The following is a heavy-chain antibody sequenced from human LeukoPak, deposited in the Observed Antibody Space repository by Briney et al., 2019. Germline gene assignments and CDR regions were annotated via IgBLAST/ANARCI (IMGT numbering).Heavy chain of an antibody. CDR1: GYRFTNYW. CDR2: IYPGDSET. CDR3: ARRGGSSSPYYYYYMDV. V-gene: IGHV5-51*01. D-gene: IGHD6-6*01. Sequence: GESLKISCKGSGYRFTNYWIGWVRQMPGKGLEWMGIIYPGDSETRYSPSFQGQVTISADKSISTAYLQWSSLKASDTAMYYCARRGGSSSPYYYYYMDVWGKGTTVTVSS. J-gene: IGHJ6*03.